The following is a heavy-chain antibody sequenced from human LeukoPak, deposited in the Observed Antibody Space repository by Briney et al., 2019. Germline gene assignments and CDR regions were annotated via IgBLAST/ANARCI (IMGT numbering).Heavy chain of an antibody. CDR3: AKALGGTFNFDY. Sequence: GGSLRLSCAASGFTFDDYAMHWVRQAPGKGLEWVSGISWNSGSIGYADSVKGRFTISRDNAKNSLYLQMNSLRAEDTALYYCAKALGGTFNFDYWGQGTLVTVSS. CDR1: GFTFDDYA. D-gene: IGHD1-14*01. J-gene: IGHJ4*02. CDR2: ISWNSGSI. V-gene: IGHV3-9*01.